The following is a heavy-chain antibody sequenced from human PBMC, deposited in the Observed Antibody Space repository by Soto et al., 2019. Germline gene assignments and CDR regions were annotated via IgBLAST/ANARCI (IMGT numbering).Heavy chain of an antibody. V-gene: IGHV3-13*05. CDR2: ISAAGDP. J-gene: IGHJ6*02. CDR1: GFTFRNYD. CDR3: ARTARDFYGLDV. D-gene: IGHD2-21*02. Sequence: EVQLVESGGGLVQPGGSLRLSCEASGFTFRNYDMHWVRQGTGKGLEWVSGISAAGDPDYADSVEGRFTISRENAQNSFFLQMNSLRVGDTAVYYCARTARDFYGLDVWGQGTTVFVSS.